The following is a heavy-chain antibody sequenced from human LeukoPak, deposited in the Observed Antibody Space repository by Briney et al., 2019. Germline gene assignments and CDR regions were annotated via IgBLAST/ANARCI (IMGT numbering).Heavy chain of an antibody. CDR3: ARDRDDFWSGYFDY. J-gene: IGHJ4*02. Sequence: GGSLRLSCAASGFTFSSYSMNWVRQAPGKGLEWVSYISSSSSTIYYADSVKGRFTISRDNAKNSLYLQMNSLRDEDTAVYYCARDRDDFWSGYFDYWGQGTLVTVSP. D-gene: IGHD3-3*01. CDR1: GFTFSSYS. V-gene: IGHV3-48*02. CDR2: ISSSSSTI.